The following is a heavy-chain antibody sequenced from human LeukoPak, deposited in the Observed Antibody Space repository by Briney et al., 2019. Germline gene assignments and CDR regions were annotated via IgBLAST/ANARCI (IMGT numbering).Heavy chain of an antibody. CDR1: GGSISNYY. J-gene: IGHJ5*02. CDR2: IDYSGSP. D-gene: IGHD3-10*01. V-gene: IGHV4-59*08. CDR3: ARHGGIWLGGEFDP. Sequence: SETLSLTCTVSGGSISNYYWSWIRQPPGNGLEWIGNIDYSGSPDYNPSLKSRVIISVDTSKNQFSLKLNSVTAADAAVYYCARHGGIWLGGEFDPWGQGTLVSVSS.